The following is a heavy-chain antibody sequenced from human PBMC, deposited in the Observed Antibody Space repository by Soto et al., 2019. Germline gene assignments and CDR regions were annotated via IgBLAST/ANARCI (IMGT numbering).Heavy chain of an antibody. CDR2: ISAYNGNT. CDR3: ARARWFGESAPIDY. CDR1: GYTFTSYG. J-gene: IGHJ4*02. Sequence: VKVSCKASGYTFTSYGISWVRQAPGQGLEWMGWISAYNGNTNYAQKLQGRVTMTTDTSTRTAYMELRSLRSDDTAVYYCARARWFGESAPIDYWGQGTLVTVSS. D-gene: IGHD3-10*01. V-gene: IGHV1-18*04.